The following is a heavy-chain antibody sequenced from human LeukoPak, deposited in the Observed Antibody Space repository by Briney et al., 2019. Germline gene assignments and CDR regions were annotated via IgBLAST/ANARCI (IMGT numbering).Heavy chain of an antibody. CDR1: GFTFSSYE. CDR3: ARAGRYCSGGSCYSYSAFDI. J-gene: IGHJ3*02. D-gene: IGHD2-15*01. Sequence: GGSLRLSCAASGFTFSSYEMNWVRQAPGKGLEWVSYISSSGSTIYYADSVKGRFTISRDNAKNSLYLQMNSLRAEGTAVYYCARAGRYCSGGSCYSYSAFDIWGQGTMVTVSS. V-gene: IGHV3-48*03. CDR2: ISSSGSTI.